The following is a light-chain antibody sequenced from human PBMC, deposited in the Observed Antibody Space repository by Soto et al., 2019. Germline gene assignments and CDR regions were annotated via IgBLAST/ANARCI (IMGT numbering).Light chain of an antibody. CDR3: QQYNSYPWT. CDR1: QSVSDW. J-gene: IGKJ1*01. V-gene: IGKV1-5*02. CDR2: GGS. Sequence: DIQMTQSPSTLSASVGDRVTIVCRASQSVSDWLAWYQERPGKAPKVLIYGGSSLESGVPSRFSGSGSGTEFTLTISSLQPDDFATYYCQQYNSYPWTFGQGTKVEAK.